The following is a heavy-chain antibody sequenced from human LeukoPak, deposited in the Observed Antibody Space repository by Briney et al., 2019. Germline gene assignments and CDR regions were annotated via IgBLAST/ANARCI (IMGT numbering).Heavy chain of an antibody. CDR1: GYTFTSYY. J-gene: IGHJ4*02. CDR3: ARPALDCSGGSCPLTFDY. Sequence: GASVKVSCKASGYTFTSYYMHWVRQAPGQGLEWMGIINPSGGSTSYAQKFQGRVTMTTDTSTSTAYMELRSLRSDDTAVYYCARPALDCSGGSCPLTFDYWGQGTLVTVSS. V-gene: IGHV1-46*01. D-gene: IGHD2-15*01. CDR2: INPSGGST.